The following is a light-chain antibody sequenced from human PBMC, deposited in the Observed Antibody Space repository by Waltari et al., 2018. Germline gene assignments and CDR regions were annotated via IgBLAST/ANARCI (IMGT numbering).Light chain of an antibody. CDR1: SSNIGSTYD. CDR2: GNR. J-gene: IGLJ2*01. Sequence: QSVLTQPPSVSGAPGQTVTISCTGSSSNIGSTYDVHWYQQLPGTAPKLLIYGNRNRPPGFPDRFSGSKSGTSASLAITGLQAEDEADYYCQSYDRSLNGHVVFGGGTKVTVL. V-gene: IGLV1-40*01. CDR3: QSYDRSLNGHVV.